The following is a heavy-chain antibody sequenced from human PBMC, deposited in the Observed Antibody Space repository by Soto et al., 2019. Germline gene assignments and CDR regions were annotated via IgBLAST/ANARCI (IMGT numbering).Heavy chain of an antibody. D-gene: IGHD6-19*01. CDR3: ARHPPLAVAMCYFDY. V-gene: IGHV4-39*01. CDR1: GGSISSSSYY. Sequence: QLQLQESGPGLVKPSETLSLTCTVSGGSISSSSYYWGWIRQPPGKGLEWIGSIYYSGSTYYNPSLKRRVTISVDTSKNQFSLKLSSVTAADTAVYYCARHPPLAVAMCYFDYWGQGTLVTVSS. CDR2: IYYSGST. J-gene: IGHJ4*02.